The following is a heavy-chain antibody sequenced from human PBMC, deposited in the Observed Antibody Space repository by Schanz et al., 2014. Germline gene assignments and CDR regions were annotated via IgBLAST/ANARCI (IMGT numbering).Heavy chain of an antibody. D-gene: IGHD2-2*01. CDR1: GFAFTSNA. J-gene: IGHJ3*02. CDR3: AAARGTNCYFCALDI. V-gene: IGHV3-23*01. Sequence: EAQLLESGGVLVQPGGSLRLSCEASGFAFTSNAMTWVRQAPGKGLEWVSTISGSGAHTYHADSVRGRFTISRDNSKNILYLQMNSLRAEDTAIYFCAAARGTNCYFCALDIWGQGTMVTVSS. CDR2: ISGSGAHT.